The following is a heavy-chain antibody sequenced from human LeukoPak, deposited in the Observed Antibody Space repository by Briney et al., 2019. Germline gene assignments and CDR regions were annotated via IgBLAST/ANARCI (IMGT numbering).Heavy chain of an antibody. CDR1: GGSFSSYY. CDR2: INHSGST. CDR3: ARLGDGYDKRTDY. J-gene: IGHJ4*02. Sequence: ASETVSLTCAVYGGSFSSYYWSWIRQPPGKGLEWIGEINHSGSTNYNPSLKSRVTISVDTSKDQFSLKLSSVTAADTAVYYCARLGDGYDKRTDYWGQGTLDTVSS. D-gene: IGHD5-12*01. V-gene: IGHV4-34*01.